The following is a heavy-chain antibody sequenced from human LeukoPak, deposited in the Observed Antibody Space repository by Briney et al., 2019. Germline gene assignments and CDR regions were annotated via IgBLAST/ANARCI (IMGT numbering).Heavy chain of an antibody. Sequence: GRSLTLPCAASGFTFSSYGMHWVRQPPGKGLEWVAVISYDGSHKYSADSVKGRFTISRDNSKNTLYLQMNSLRTEDTAVYFCSASRALYGDYYGLDVWGHGTTVTVSS. CDR2: ISYDGSHK. J-gene: IGHJ6*02. D-gene: IGHD4/OR15-4a*01. CDR1: GFTFSSYG. CDR3: SASRALYGDYYGLDV. V-gene: IGHV3-30*03.